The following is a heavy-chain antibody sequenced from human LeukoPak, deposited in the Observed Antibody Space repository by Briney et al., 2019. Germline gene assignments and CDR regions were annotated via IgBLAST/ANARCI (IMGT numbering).Heavy chain of an antibody. CDR2: MNPNSGNT. Sequence: GASVTVSCKASGYTFTSYDINWVRQATGQGLEWMGWMNPNSGNTGYAQKFQGRVTMTRNTSISTAYMELSSLRSEDTAVYYCARVRGGYGSGWIDYWGQGTLVTVSS. CDR3: ARVRGGYGSGWIDY. D-gene: IGHD3-10*01. CDR1: GYTFTSYD. V-gene: IGHV1-8*01. J-gene: IGHJ4*02.